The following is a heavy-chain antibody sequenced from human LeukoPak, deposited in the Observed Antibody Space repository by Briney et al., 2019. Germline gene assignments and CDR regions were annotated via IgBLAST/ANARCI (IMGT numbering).Heavy chain of an antibody. J-gene: IGHJ4*02. Sequence: ASVKVSCKASGYTLSSYGVNWVRQAPGQGLEWMGWISIYNGNTQYAQILQDRVTMTTDTSTSTVYMELTSLRSDDTAVYYCASNPRGDSWTFDYWGQGTLVTVSS. V-gene: IGHV1-18*04. CDR2: ISIYNGNT. D-gene: IGHD2-21*02. CDR1: GYTLSSYG. CDR3: ASNPRGDSWTFDY.